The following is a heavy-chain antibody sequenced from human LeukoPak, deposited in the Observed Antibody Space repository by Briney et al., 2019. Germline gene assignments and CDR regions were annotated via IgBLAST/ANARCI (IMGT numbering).Heavy chain of an antibody. V-gene: IGHV3-30*02. CDR2: IRYDGSNK. CDR3: AKVALLKVWGSYRDGHNWFDP. J-gene: IGHJ5*02. Sequence: PGGSLRLSCAASGFTFSSYGMHWVRQAPGKGLEWVAFIRYDGSNKYYADSVKGRFTISRDNSKNTLYLQMNSLRAEDTAVYYCAKVALLKVWGSYRDGHNWFDPWGQGTLVTVSS. CDR1: GFTFSSYG. D-gene: IGHD3-16*02.